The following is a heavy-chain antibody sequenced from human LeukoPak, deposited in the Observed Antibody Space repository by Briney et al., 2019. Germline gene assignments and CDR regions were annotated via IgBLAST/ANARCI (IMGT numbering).Heavy chain of an antibody. J-gene: IGHJ4*02. D-gene: IGHD6-19*01. CDR3: ARGLNSSGWYSGFDY. CDR1: GFTFSDYY. CDR2: INHSGST. V-gene: IGHV4-34*01. Sequence: GSLRLSCAASGFTFSDYYMSWIRQPPGKGLEWIGEINHSGSTNYNPSLKSRVTISVDTSKNQFSLKLSSVTAADTAVYYCARGLNSSGWYSGFDYWGQGTLVTVSS.